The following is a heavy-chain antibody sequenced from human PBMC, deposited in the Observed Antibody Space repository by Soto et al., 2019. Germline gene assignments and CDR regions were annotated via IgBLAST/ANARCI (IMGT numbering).Heavy chain of an antibody. CDR1: GFTFSSFG. V-gene: IGHV3-30*18. J-gene: IGHJ4*02. CDR2: ISNDEIHT. CDR3: AKRVATALFDS. Sequence: QVQLVESGGGVVQPGRSLRLSCAASGFTFSSFGMHWVRQAPGAGLEWVALISNDEIHTYYSDSVKGRFTISRDNSKNPLYLQMTGLRAEDTAVYYCAKRVATALFDSLGQGTLVTVSS. D-gene: IGHD2-21*02.